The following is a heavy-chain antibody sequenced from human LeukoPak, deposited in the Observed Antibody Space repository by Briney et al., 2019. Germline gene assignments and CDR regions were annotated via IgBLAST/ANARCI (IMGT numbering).Heavy chain of an antibody. CDR3: ARNLYGSGSYSHD. CDR2: IIPILGIA. J-gene: IGHJ4*02. Sequence: SVKVSCKASGGTFSSYAISWVRQAPGQGLEWMGRIIPILGIANCAQKFQGRVTITADKSTSTAYMELSSLRSEDTAVYNCARNLYGSGSYSHDWGQGTLVTVSS. D-gene: IGHD3-10*01. CDR1: GGTFSSYA. V-gene: IGHV1-69*04.